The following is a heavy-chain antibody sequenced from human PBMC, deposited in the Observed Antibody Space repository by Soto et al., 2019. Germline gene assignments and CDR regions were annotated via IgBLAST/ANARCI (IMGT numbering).Heavy chain of an antibody. CDR1: GSTFTNSP. J-gene: IGHJ4*02. CDR3: AAGTAPMTIDY. Sequence: SVKVSCKASGSTFTNSPLQWLRQPRGQRLEWIGWIVVGSGNTNYAQKFQERVTITRDMSTSTAYMELSSLRSEDTAVYYCAAGTAPMTIDYWGQGTLVTVSS. V-gene: IGHV1-58*01. D-gene: IGHD2-2*01. CDR2: IVVGSGNT.